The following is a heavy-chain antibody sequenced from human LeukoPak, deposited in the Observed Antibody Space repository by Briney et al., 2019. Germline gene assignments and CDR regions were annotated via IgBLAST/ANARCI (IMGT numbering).Heavy chain of an antibody. V-gene: IGHV4-31*09. J-gene: IGHJ5*02. CDR2: IYYSGST. CDR3: AKRPAYNWFDP. CDR1: GGSISSGGYY. Sequence: SETLSLTCTVSGGSISSGGYYWSWIRQHPGKGLEWIGYIYYSGSTNYNPSLKSRVTISVDKSKNQFSLKLSSVTAADTAVYYCAKRPAYNWFDPWGQGTLVTVSS. D-gene: IGHD4/OR15-4a*01.